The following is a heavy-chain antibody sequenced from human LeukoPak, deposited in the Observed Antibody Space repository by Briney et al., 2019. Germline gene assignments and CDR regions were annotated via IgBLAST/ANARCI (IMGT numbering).Heavy chain of an antibody. V-gene: IGHV3-21*04. CDR1: GFTFSSYS. J-gene: IGHJ4*02. CDR2: ISTSGSSI. CDR3: AKEDSYGAFDY. Sequence: GGSLRLSCAASGFTFSSYSMNWVRQAPGKGLEWVSAISTSGSSIYYADSVKGRFTISRDNAKNSLYLQMNSLRAEDMALYYCAKEDSYGAFDYWGQGTLVTVSS. D-gene: IGHD5-18*01.